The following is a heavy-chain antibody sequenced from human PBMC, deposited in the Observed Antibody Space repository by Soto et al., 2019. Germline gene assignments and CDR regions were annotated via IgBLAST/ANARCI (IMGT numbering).Heavy chain of an antibody. CDR3: AREEGCGSGSFPYYYMDV. CDR1: GFTFSNYA. CDR2: ISGRGGRT. D-gene: IGHD3-10*01. V-gene: IGHV3-23*01. J-gene: IGHJ6*03. Sequence: EVQLLESGGGLVQPGGSLRLSCEASGFTFSNYAMSWVRQAPGKGLEWVSGISGRGGRTYYADSVKGRFTISRDNSKNTLYLQGNSLRAEDTAVYYCAREEGCGSGSFPYYYMDVWGKGTTVTVSS.